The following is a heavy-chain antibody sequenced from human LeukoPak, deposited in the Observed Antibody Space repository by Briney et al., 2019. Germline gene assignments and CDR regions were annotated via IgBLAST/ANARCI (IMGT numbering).Heavy chain of an antibody. CDR2: ISSSGSYI. D-gene: IGHD3-10*01. Sequence: PGGSLRLSCAASGFTFSSYSMNWVRQAPGKGLEWVSSISSSGSYIYYADSVKGRFTISRDNAKNSLYLQMNSLKAEDTAVYYCARAPTLYGSGSYSTPDAFDIWGQGTMVIVSS. CDR3: ARAPTLYGSGSYSTPDAFDI. CDR1: GFTFSSYS. V-gene: IGHV3-21*01. J-gene: IGHJ3*02.